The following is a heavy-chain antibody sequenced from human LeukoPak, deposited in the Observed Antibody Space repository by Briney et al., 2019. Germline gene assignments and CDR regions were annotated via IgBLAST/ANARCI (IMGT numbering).Heavy chain of an antibody. J-gene: IGHJ4*02. CDR3: ARAFPDCGGDCYVMYDC. CDR1: GYTFTVYY. Sequence: EASVKVSCKASGYTFTVYYMHWVRQAPGQGLEWMGWINPNSDGTNYAQKFQGRVTMTRDTSISTAYMELSRLRSDDTAVYYCARAFPDCGGDCYVMYDCWGQGTLVTVSS. CDR2: INPNSDGT. D-gene: IGHD2-21*02. V-gene: IGHV1-2*02.